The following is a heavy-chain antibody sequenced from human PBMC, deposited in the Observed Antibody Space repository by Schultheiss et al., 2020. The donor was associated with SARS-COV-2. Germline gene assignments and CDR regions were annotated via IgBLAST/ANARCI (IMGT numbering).Heavy chain of an antibody. CDR2: IYTSGST. CDR3: ARQEGYYYDSSGYYY. J-gene: IGHJ3*01. CDR1: GGSFSGYY. Sequence: SETLSLTCAVYGGSFSGYYWSWIRQPAGKGLEWIGRIYTSGSTYYNPSLKSRVTISVDTSKNQFSLKLSSVTAADTAVYYCARQEGYYYDSSGYYYWGQGTMVTVSS. D-gene: IGHD3-22*01. V-gene: IGHV4-59*10.